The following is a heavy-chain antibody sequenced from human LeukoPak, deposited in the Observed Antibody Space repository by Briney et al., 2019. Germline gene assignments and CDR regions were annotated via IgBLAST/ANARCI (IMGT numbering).Heavy chain of an antibody. CDR2: INPNSGGT. CDR1: GYTFIGYY. Sequence: GASVKVSCKASGYTFIGYYMHWVRQAPGQGLEWMGWINPNSGGTNYVQKFQGRVTMTRDTSISTAYMELSRLRSDDTAVYYCARLGMLGAGNDYWGQGTLVTVSS. J-gene: IGHJ4*02. CDR3: ARLGMLGAGNDY. D-gene: IGHD1-14*01. V-gene: IGHV1-2*02.